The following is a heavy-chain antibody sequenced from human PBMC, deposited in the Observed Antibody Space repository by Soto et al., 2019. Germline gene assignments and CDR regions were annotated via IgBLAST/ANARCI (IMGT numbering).Heavy chain of an antibody. Sequence: SETLSLTCTVSGGSISSYYWSWIRQPPGKGLEWIGYIYYSGSTNYNPSLKSRVTISVDTSKNQFSLKLSSVTAADTAVYYCAMLPWAESCCTLAPWGKGPRVTFPP. J-gene: IGHJ5*02. CDR2: IYYSGST. V-gene: IGHV4-59*01. CDR3: AMLPWAESCCTLAP. CDR1: GGSISSYY. D-gene: IGHD2-8*01.